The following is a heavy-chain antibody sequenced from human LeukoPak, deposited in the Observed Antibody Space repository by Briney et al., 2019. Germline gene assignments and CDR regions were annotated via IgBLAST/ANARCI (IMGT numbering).Heavy chain of an antibody. V-gene: IGHV3-23*01. CDR2: ISGSGGST. Sequence: GGSLRLSCAASGFTFSSYAMSWVRQAPGKGLEWVSAISGSGGSTYYADSVKGRFTISRDNSKNALYLQMNSLRAEDTAVYYCAKDGYGSGSYQHYWGQGTLVTVSS. CDR3: AKDGYGSGSYQHY. J-gene: IGHJ4*02. CDR1: GFTFSSYA. D-gene: IGHD3-10*01.